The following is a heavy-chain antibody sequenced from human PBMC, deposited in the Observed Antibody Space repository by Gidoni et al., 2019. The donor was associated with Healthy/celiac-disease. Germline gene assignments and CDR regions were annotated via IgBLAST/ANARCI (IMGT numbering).Heavy chain of an antibody. CDR3: TTDPSYIVVVPAAMEYYYYGMDV. CDR2: IKSKTDGGTT. J-gene: IGHJ6*02. CDR1: GFTFSNAW. V-gene: IGHV3-15*01. D-gene: IGHD2-2*01. Sequence: EVQLVESGGGLVKHGGSLRLCCAASGFTFSNAWMSWVRQAPGTGLEWVGRIKSKTDGGTTDYAAPVKGRFTISRDDSKNTLYLQMNSLKTEDTAVYYCTTDPSYIVVVPAAMEYYYYGMDVWGQGTTVTVSS.